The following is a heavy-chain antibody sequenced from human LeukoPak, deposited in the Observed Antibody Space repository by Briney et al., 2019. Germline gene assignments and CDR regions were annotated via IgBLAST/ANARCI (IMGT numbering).Heavy chain of an antibody. V-gene: IGHV3-48*04. CDR2: ISSSGSTI. CDR1: GFTFNTYT. CDR3: ARSGDYVHYYYYYMDV. Sequence: GESLRLSCAASGFTFNTYTMYWVRQAPGKGLEWVSYISSSGSTIYYADSVEGRFTISRDNAKNSLYLQMNSLRAEDTAVYYCARSGDYVHYYYYYMDVWGKGTTVTVSS. J-gene: IGHJ6*03. D-gene: IGHD4-17*01.